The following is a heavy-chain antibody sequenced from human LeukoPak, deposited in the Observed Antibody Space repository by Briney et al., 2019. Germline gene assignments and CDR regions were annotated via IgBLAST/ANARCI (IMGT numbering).Heavy chain of an antibody. CDR1: GFTFSSYA. CDR3: GKHRSYGGYRAFDF. Sequence: GGSLRLSCAASGFTFSSYAMSWVRQAPGKGLEWVSAISGSGGSTYYADSVKGRFTISRDNSKNTLYLQMNSLRLDDTAVYYCGKHRSYGGYRAFDFWGQGTMVTVSS. V-gene: IGHV3-23*01. J-gene: IGHJ3*01. D-gene: IGHD4-17*01. CDR2: ISGSGGST.